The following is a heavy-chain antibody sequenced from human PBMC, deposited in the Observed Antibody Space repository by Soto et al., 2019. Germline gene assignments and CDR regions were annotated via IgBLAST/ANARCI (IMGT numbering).Heavy chain of an antibody. CDR2: IYYSGST. CDR1: GGSISSYY. V-gene: IGHV4-59*01. CDR3: ARRWGYSFDY. J-gene: IGHJ4*02. D-gene: IGHD3-22*01. Sequence: QVQLQESGPGLVKPSETLSLTCTVSGGSISSYYWSWIRQPPGKGLEWIGYIYYSGSTNYNPSLKSRVTISVDTSKNQFSLKLSSATAADTAVYYCARRWGYSFDYWGQGTLVTVSS.